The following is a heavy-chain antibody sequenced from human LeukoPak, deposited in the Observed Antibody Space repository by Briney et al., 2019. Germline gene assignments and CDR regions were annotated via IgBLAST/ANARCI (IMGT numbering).Heavy chain of an antibody. Sequence: SETLSLTCTVSGGSISNYYWSWIRQPPGKGLEWIAYIYYSGSANYNPSLKSRVTISVDTSKNQFSLKLSSVTAADTAVYYCARLDYNSYSMGVWGQGTTVTVSS. CDR2: IYYSGSA. V-gene: IGHV4-59*08. D-gene: IGHD2-2*03. CDR3: ARLDYNSYSMGV. J-gene: IGHJ6*02. CDR1: GGSISNYY.